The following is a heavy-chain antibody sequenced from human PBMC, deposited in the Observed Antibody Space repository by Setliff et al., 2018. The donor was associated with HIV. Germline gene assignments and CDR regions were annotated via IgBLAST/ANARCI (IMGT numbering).Heavy chain of an antibody. CDR3: AGGAYSYGWDYYNYGMDV. CDR2: IVVGSGNT. Sequence: PVKVSCKASGFSFTSSAMQWVRQARGQRLEWIGWIVVGSGNTNYAQKFQERVTISRDTSTSTAYMELSSLRSEDTAVYYCAGGAYSYGWDYYNYGMDVWGQGTTVTVSS. J-gene: IGHJ6*02. V-gene: IGHV1-58*02. D-gene: IGHD5-18*01. CDR1: GFSFTSSA.